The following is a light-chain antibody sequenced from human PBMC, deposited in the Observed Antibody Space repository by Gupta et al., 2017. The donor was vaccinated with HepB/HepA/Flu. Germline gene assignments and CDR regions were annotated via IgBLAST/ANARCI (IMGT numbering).Light chain of an antibody. CDR1: SSNIGAGYD. Sequence: SVSGAPGQRVTISCTGSSSNIGAGYDVHWYQQLPGTAPKLLIYGNNNRPSGVPDRFSGSKSGSSASLAMTGLQAEDEVDYYCQSYDTSLSGVVFGGGTKLTVL. J-gene: IGLJ2*01. V-gene: IGLV1-40*01. CDR3: QSYDTSLSGVV. CDR2: GNN.